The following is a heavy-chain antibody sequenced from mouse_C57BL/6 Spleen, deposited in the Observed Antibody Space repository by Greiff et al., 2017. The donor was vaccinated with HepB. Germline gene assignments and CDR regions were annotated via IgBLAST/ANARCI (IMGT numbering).Heavy chain of an antibody. V-gene: IGHV1-18*01. CDR3: ARHNDDDEYFDY. CDR2: INPNNGGT. Sequence: VQLQQSGPELVKPGASVKIPCKASGYTFTDYNMDWVKQSHGKSLEWIGDINPNNGGTIYNQKFKGKATLTVDKSSSTAYMKLRSLTSEDTADYYCARHNDDDEYFDYWGQGTTLTVSS. CDR1: GYTFTDYN. J-gene: IGHJ2*01. D-gene: IGHD2-4*01.